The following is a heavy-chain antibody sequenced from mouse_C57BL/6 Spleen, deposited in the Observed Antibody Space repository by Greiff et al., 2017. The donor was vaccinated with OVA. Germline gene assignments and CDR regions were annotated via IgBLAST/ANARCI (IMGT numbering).Heavy chain of an antibody. D-gene: IGHD2-2*01. CDR3: ALYYGYDAGAWFAY. Sequence: QVQLKQPGAELVKPGASVKLSCKASGYTFTSYWMQWVKQRPGQGLEWIGEIDPSDSYTNYNQKFKGKATLTVDTSSSTAYMQLSSLTSEDSAVYYCALYYGYDAGAWFAYWGQGTLVTVSA. CDR1: GYTFTSYW. V-gene: IGHV1-50*01. J-gene: IGHJ3*01. CDR2: IDPSDSYT.